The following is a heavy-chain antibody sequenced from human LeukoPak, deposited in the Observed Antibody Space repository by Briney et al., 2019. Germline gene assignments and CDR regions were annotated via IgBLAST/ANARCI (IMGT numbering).Heavy chain of an antibody. V-gene: IGHV4-34*01. CDR2: IYYSGST. D-gene: IGHD3-22*01. J-gene: IGHJ6*04. CDR3: ARRFPRTYYYDSSGYADV. CDR1: GGSFSGYY. Sequence: SETLSLTCAVYGGSFSGYYWSWIRQPPGKGLEWIGSIYYSGSTYYNPSPKSRVTISVDTSKNQFSLKLSSVTAADTAVYYCARRFPRTYYYDSSGYADVWGKGTTVTISS.